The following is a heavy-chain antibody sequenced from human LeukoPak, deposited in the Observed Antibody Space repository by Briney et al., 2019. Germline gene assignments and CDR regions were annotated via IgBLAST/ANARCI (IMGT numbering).Heavy chain of an antibody. Sequence: GGSLRLSCEASGFTLSTYWMNWVRQAPGRGLEWVSSIEGNGGGAVYTDSVKGRFTTSRDNSKNTLYLQMTNLRAEDTALYYCTKDPNGDYIGAFDPWGQGTLVTVSS. CDR2: IEGNGGGA. CDR1: GFTLSTYW. D-gene: IGHD4-17*01. J-gene: IGHJ5*02. V-gene: IGHV3-23*01. CDR3: TKDPNGDYIGAFDP.